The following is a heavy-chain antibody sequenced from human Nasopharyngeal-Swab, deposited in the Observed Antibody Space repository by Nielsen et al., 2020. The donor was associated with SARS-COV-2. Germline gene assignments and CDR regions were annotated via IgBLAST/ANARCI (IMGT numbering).Heavy chain of an antibody. CDR3: ARDRNPVGYSGYGQYYYMDV. Sequence: GESLKISCAASGFTFSSYAMSWVRQAPGKGLEWVAVISYDGSNKYYADSVKGRFTISRDNSKNTLYLQMNSLRAEDTAVYYCARDRNPVGYSGYGQYYYMDVWGKGTTVTVSS. J-gene: IGHJ6*03. D-gene: IGHD5-12*01. V-gene: IGHV3-30-3*01. CDR2: ISYDGSNK. CDR1: GFTFSSYA.